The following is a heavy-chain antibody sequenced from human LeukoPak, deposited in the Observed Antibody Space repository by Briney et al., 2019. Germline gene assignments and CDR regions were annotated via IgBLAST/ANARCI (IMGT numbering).Heavy chain of an antibody. CDR1: GGSFSGYY. Sequence: KPSETLSLTCAVYGGSFSGYYWSWIRQPPGKGLEWIGEINHSGSTNYNPSLKSRVTISVDTSKNQFSLKLSSVTAADTAVYYCARGERYSYGRLIYYYGMDVWGQGTTVTVSS. V-gene: IGHV4-34*01. J-gene: IGHJ6*02. CDR3: ARGERYSYGRLIYYYGMDV. D-gene: IGHD5-18*01. CDR2: INHSGST.